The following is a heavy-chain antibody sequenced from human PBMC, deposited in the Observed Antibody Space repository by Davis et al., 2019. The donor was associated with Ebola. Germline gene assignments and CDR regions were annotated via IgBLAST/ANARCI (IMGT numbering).Heavy chain of an antibody. Sequence: PSETLSLTCTVSNGSISDYYWNWVRQPPGKGLQHIGHIYYSGTRNYNPSLQSRVTISMDTSKKQISLGLSSVTAADTAVYYCARGAAVRYYYHGLDVWGQGTTVTVSS. CDR3: ARGAAVRYYYHGLDV. CDR1: NGSISDYY. J-gene: IGHJ6*02. V-gene: IGHV4-59*01. CDR2: IYYSGTR. D-gene: IGHD3-10*01.